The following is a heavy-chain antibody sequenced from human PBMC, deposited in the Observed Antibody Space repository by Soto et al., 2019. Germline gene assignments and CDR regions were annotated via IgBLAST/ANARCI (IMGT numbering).Heavy chain of an antibody. J-gene: IGHJ3*02. D-gene: IGHD1-26*01. CDR3: APRKYGSFNIGAFDI. V-gene: IGHV3-48*03. Sequence: GGSLRLSCAASGFSFSTYEMNWVRQAPGKGLEWVSYISKSGIDIYYADSVKGRFTISRDNANNSLYLQMNSLRAEDTAVYYCAPRKYGSFNIGAFDIWGQGAMVTVSS. CDR1: GFSFSTYE. CDR2: ISKSGIDI.